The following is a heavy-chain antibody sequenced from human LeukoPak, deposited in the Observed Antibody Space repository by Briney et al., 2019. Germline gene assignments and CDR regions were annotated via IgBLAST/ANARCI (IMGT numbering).Heavy chain of an antibody. J-gene: IGHJ4*02. CDR2: ISGSGGST. Sequence: GGSLRLSCAASGFTFSSYAMSWVCQAPGKGLEWVSAISGSGGSTYYADSVKGRFTISRDNSKNTLYLQMNSLRAEDTAVYYCAKGHFGSGYHISFDYWGQGTLVTVSS. D-gene: IGHD3-3*02. CDR3: AKGHFGSGYHISFDY. V-gene: IGHV3-23*01. CDR1: GFTFSSYA.